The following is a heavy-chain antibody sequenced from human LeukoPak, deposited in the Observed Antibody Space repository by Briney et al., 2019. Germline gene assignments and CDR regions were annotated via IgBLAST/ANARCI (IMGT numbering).Heavy chain of an antibody. Sequence: SVKVSCKASGGTFSSYAISWVRQAPGQGLEWMGRIIPILGIANYAQKFQGRVTITADKSTSTAYMELSSLRSEDTAVYYCARAAQWLALDYWGQGTLVTVSS. J-gene: IGHJ4*02. D-gene: IGHD6-19*01. CDR1: GGTFSSYA. V-gene: IGHV1-69*04. CDR2: IIPILGIA. CDR3: ARAAQWLALDY.